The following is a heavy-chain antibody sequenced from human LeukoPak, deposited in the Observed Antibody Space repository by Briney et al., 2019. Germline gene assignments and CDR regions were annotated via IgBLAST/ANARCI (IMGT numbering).Heavy chain of an antibody. Sequence: GGSLRLSCAASGFTFDNYALRWVRQAPGKGLEWVATINGVSSTTYYADTVTGRFTISRDNSKNTVYLQMNSLRAGDSALYYCARRIEAVVAFYFHYWGQGVLVTVSS. J-gene: IGHJ4*02. V-gene: IGHV3-23*01. CDR1: GFTFDNYA. CDR2: INGVSSTT. D-gene: IGHD2-2*01. CDR3: ARRIEAVVAFYFHY.